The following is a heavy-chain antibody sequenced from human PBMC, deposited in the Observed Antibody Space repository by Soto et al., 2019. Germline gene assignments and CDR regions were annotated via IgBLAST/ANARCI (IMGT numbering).Heavy chain of an antibody. V-gene: IGHV4-59*01. D-gene: IGHD2-15*01. J-gene: IGHJ4*02. CDR3: VRFIAYPYYFDY. Sequence: PSETLSLTCTVSGGSISYYYWSWIRQPPGKGLEWIAYVYSSGDTNYNPSLRSRVIISVDTSKNQFSLRLSSVTAADTAVYFCVRFIAYPYYFDYWGLGTLVTVS. CDR2: VYSSGDT. CDR1: GGSISYYY.